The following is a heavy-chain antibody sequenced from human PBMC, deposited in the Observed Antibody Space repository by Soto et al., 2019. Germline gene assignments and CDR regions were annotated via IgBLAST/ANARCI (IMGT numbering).Heavy chain of an antibody. CDR3: ASPGGY. V-gene: IGHV1-18*01. CDR2: ISAYDGNT. J-gene: IGHJ4*02. CDR1: GYTFTSYG. Sequence: QVQLVQSGAEVKKPGASVKVSCKASGYTFTSYGISWVRQAPGQGLEWMGWISAYDGNTNYAQKLHGRVTMSTDTSTSTADMEVRSLRSDDAAVCYCASPGGYWGQGTLVTVSS.